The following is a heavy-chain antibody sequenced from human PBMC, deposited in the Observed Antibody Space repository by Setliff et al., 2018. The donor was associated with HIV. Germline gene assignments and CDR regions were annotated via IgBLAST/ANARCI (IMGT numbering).Heavy chain of an antibody. Sequence: ASVKVSCKTSGYSFSTSGISWVRQAPGQGLEWMGWIGGYLHDTNAAPHLEARLTMTADTSASTAYMELRSLTSDDTAVYYCVRDERRVAAGSFHHFDYWGQGTLVTVSS. CDR3: VRDERRVAAGSFHHFDY. CDR2: IGGYLHDT. D-gene: IGHD6-13*01. V-gene: IGHV1-18*01. CDR1: GYSFSTSG. J-gene: IGHJ4*02.